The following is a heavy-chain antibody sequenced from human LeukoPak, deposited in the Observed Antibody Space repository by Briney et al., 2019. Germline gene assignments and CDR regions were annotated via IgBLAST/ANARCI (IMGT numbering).Heavy chain of an antibody. J-gene: IGHJ3*02. CDR2: IYYSGST. CDR3: ARHEVIVVVNAFDI. Sequence: SETLSLTCTVSGGSTSSSSYYWGWIRQPPGKGLEWIGSIYYSGSTYYNPSLKSRVTISVDTSKNQFSLKLSSVTAADTAVYYCARHEVIVVVNAFDIWGQGTMVTVSS. V-gene: IGHV4-39*01. CDR1: GGSTSSSSYY. D-gene: IGHD3-22*01.